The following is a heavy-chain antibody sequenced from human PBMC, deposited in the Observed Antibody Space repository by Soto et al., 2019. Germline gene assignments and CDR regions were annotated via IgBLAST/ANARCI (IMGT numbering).Heavy chain of an antibody. CDR2: IYYSGST. V-gene: IGHV4-39*01. CDR3: ARHGFYCNGSYAGGFYT. Sequence: PSWPLSLTCTVSGGSISSSSYYWGLIRQPPGNGLEWIGSIYYSGSTYYNPSLKSRVTICVDTSKNQFSLKLSSVTAADTAVYYCARHGFYCNGSYAGGFYTRAQGTPV. J-gene: IGHJ5*02. CDR1: GGSISSSSYY. D-gene: IGHD3-10*01.